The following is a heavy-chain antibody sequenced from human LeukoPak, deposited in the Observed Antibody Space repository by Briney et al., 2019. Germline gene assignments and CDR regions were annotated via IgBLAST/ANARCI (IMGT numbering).Heavy chain of an antibody. D-gene: IGHD2-21*01. J-gene: IGHJ6*03. CDR3: ARSVVPARSVHMDV. CDR2: INHSGST. Sequence: SETLSLTCAVYGGSFSGYYWSWIRQPPGKGLEWIGVINHSGSTNYNPSLKSRVTISVDTSKNQFSLKLSSVTAADTAVYYCARSVVPARSVHMDVWGKGTTVTVSS. CDR1: GGSFSGYY. V-gene: IGHV4-34*01.